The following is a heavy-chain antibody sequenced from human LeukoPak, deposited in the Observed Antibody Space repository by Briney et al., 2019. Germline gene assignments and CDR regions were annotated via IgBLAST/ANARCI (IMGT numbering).Heavy chain of an antibody. V-gene: IGHV1-18*01. D-gene: IGHD2-15*01. J-gene: IGHJ5*02. Sequence: ASVKVSCKASGYTFTSYGISWVRQAPGQGLEWMGWMSAYNGNTNYAQKLQGRVTMTTDTSTSTAYMELRSLRSDDTAVYYCARGGRYCSGGSCYWFDPWGQGTLVTVSS. CDR3: ARGGRYCSGGSCYWFDP. CDR1: GYTFTSYG. CDR2: MSAYNGNT.